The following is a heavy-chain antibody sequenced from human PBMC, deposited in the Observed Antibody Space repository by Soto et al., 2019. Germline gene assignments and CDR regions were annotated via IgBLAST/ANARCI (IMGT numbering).Heavy chain of an antibody. CDR1: GITVSSNY. V-gene: IGHV3-53*01. J-gene: IGHJ3*02. CDR3: ARDARTGYYYDSSGYLFSGFDI. D-gene: IGHD3-22*01. Sequence: EVQLVESGGGLIQPGGSLRLSCAASGITVSSNYMSWVRQAPGKGLEWVSVIYSGGSTYYADFVKGRFTISRDNSKDTLYLQMNSLRAEDTAVYYCARDARTGYYYDSSGYLFSGFDIWGQGTMVTVSS. CDR2: IYSGGST.